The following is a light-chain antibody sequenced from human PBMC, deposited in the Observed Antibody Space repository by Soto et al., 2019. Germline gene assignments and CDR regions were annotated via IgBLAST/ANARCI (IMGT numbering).Light chain of an antibody. CDR3: QQYDVLPRA. CDR1: QDIKKY. CDR2: GAS. Sequence: DIQMTQSPSSLCASVGDSVTITCHASQDIKKYLNWYQQKPGKVPKLLIYGASKLEAGVSLRFSGSGSGTSFTFTISSVQSEDFATYYCQQYDVLPRAFGPGTKLDI. J-gene: IGKJ3*01. V-gene: IGKV1-33*01.